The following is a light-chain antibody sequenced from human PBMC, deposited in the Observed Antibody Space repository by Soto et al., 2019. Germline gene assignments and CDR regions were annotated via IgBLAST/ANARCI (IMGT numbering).Light chain of an antibody. V-gene: IGKV1-39*01. J-gene: IGKJ5*01. CDR1: QSISSY. CDR2: AAS. Sequence: DIQMTQSPSSLSASVGDRVTITCRASQSISSYLYWYQQKPGKAPKLLIYAASSLQSGVPSRFSGSGSGTDFTLTISSLQPEDFATYYCQQLNSFPITFGQGTRLENK. CDR3: QQLNSFPIT.